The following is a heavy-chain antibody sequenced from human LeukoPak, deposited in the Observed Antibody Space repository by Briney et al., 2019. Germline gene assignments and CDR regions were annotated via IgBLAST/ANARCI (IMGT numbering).Heavy chain of an antibody. Sequence: SVKVSCKASGGTFSSYAISWVRQAPGQGLEWMGGIIPIFDTANYAQKFQGRVTITADKSTSTAYMELSSLRSEDTAVYYCARETLYCSGGSCYSDYWGQGTLVTVSS. J-gene: IGHJ4*02. CDR2: IIPIFDTA. V-gene: IGHV1-69*06. CDR3: ARETLYCSGGSCYSDY. CDR1: GGTFSSYA. D-gene: IGHD2-15*01.